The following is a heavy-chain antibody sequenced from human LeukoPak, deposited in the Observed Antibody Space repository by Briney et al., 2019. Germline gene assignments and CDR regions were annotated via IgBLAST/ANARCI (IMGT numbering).Heavy chain of an antibody. CDR2: ISGSGDST. J-gene: IGHJ6*02. CDR1: GFTFSSYA. D-gene: IGHD6-13*01. Sequence: GGSLRLSCAASGFTFSSYAMSWVRQAPGKGLEWVSVISGSGDSTYYADSVKGRFTISRDNSKNTLYLQMNSLRAEDTAVYYCATRAAAGYYYGMDVWGQGTTVTVSS. V-gene: IGHV3-23*01. CDR3: ATRAAAGYYYGMDV.